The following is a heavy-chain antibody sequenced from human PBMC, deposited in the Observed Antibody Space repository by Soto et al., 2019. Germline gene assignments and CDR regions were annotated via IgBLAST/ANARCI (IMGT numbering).Heavy chain of an antibody. CDR3: AREGVARSWFDP. J-gene: IGHJ5*02. D-gene: IGHD2-15*01. Sequence: QVQLQESGPGLVKPSETLSLTCTVSGGSISSYYWSWIRQPPGKGLEWIGYIYYSGSTNYNPSLKSRVTISVDTSKNQFSLKLSSVTAADTAVYDCAREGVARSWFDPWGQGTLVTVSS. CDR1: GGSISSYY. V-gene: IGHV4-59*01. CDR2: IYYSGST.